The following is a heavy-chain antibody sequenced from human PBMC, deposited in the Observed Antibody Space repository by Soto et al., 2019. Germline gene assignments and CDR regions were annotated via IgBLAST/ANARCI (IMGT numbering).Heavy chain of an antibody. CDR2: IIANGGT. CDR1: GFTFNHYA. Sequence: VGSLRLSCAASGFTFNHYAMSWVRQAPGKGLEWVSIIIANGGTFYADSVKGRFTISRDNSKNTVYLQMSSLRVEDTAIYYCATDYTVAADHSSVILFDYCGQRALVTVSS. J-gene: IGHJ4*02. CDR3: ATDYTVAADHSSVILFDY. D-gene: IGHD2-15*01. V-gene: IGHV3-23*01.